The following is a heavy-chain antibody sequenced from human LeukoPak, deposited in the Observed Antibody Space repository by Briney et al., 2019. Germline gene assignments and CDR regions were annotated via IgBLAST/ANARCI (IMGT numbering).Heavy chain of an antibody. CDR1: GFTFSGSA. Sequence: QPGGSLRLSCAASGFTFSGSAMHWVRQASGKGLEWVGRIRSKANSYATAYAASVKGRFTISRDDSKNTAYLQMNSLKTEDTAVYYCNSVLYSSSSGVYCYYMDVWGKGTTVTVSS. J-gene: IGHJ6*03. CDR2: IRSKANSYAT. V-gene: IGHV3-73*01. D-gene: IGHD6-6*01. CDR3: NSVLYSSSSGVYCYYMDV.